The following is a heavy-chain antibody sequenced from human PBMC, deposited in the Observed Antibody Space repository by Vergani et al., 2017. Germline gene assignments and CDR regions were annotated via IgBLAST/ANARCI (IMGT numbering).Heavy chain of an antibody. Sequence: QVQLQQWGGGLLKPSETLSLTCVVNGGSFTSYHWKWIRQSPGEALEWVGDIDHTGRPDYNPSLKSRLTMSVDKSRNQFSLTLNSVTATDTAIYFCARVNTETNGHLYYYYYMDVWGQGTAVTVS. CDR3: ARVNTETNGHLYYYYYMDV. V-gene: IGHV4-34*01. J-gene: IGHJ6*03. D-gene: IGHD4-11*01. CDR1: GGSFTSYH. CDR2: IDHTGRP.